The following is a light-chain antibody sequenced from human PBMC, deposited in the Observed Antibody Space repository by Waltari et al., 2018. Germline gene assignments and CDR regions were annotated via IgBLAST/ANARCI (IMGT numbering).Light chain of an antibody. J-gene: IGKJ1*01. CDR2: KTS. CDR1: QSISSW. CDR3: QQYNSYST. Sequence: DIQMTQSPSTLSASVGDRVTITCRASQSISSWLAWYQQKPGKAPKLLIYKTSNLESGVPSRFSGSGSGTEFTLTISRLQPDDFATYYCQQYNSYSTFGQGTKVEIK. V-gene: IGKV1-5*03.